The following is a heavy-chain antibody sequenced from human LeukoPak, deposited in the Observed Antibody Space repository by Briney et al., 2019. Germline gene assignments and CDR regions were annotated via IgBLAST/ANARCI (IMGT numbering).Heavy chain of an antibody. Sequence: SQTLSLTCTVSGGSISSGGYYWSWIRQHPGKGLEWIGYIYYSGSTYYNPSLKSRVTISVDTSKNQFSLKLSSVTAADTAVYYCARDSYDSSGYYFPFDHWGQGTLVTVSS. CDR2: IYYSGST. CDR1: GGSISSGGYY. V-gene: IGHV4-31*03. D-gene: IGHD3-22*01. J-gene: IGHJ4*02. CDR3: ARDSYDSSGYYFPFDH.